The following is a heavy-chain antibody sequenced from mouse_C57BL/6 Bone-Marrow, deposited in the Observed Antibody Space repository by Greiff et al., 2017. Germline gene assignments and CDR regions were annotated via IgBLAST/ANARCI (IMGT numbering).Heavy chain of an antibody. CDR1: GYTFTSYW. Sequence: VQLQQSGAELVKPGASVKVSCKASGYTFTSYWMHWVKQRPGQGLEWIGRIHPSDSDTNYNQKFKGKATLTVDKSSSTAYMQLSSLTSEDSEVYYCASLDSSGYNYAMDYWGQGTSVTVSS. CDR2: IHPSDSDT. J-gene: IGHJ4*01. CDR3: ASLDSSGYNYAMDY. D-gene: IGHD3-2*02. V-gene: IGHV1-74*01.